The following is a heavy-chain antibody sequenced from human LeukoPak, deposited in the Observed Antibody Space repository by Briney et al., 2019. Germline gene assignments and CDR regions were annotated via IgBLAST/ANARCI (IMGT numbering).Heavy chain of an antibody. CDR3: PSDGCSSTSCGDYYYYGMDV. Sequence: SVKVSFKSSGGTFSICANSWVRHAPGQGLEWMGRIIPILGIANYAQKFQGRVTITADKSTSTAYMELSSLRSEDTAVYYCPSDGCSSTSCGDYYYYGMDVWGQGTTVTVSS. J-gene: IGHJ6*02. V-gene: IGHV1-69*04. D-gene: IGHD2-2*01. CDR1: GGTFSICA. CDR2: IIPILGIA.